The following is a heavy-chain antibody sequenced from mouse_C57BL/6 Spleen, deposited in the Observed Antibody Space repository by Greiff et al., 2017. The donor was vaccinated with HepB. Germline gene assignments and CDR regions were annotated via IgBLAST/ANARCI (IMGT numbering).Heavy chain of an antibody. CDR1: GYTFTSYW. D-gene: IGHD2-3*01. J-gene: IGHJ3*01. V-gene: IGHV1-50*01. CDR2: IDPSDSYT. Sequence: QVQLQQPGAELVKPGASVKLSCKASGYTFTSYWMQWVKQRPGQGLEWFGEIDPSDSYTNYNQKFRGKATLTVDTSSSTAYMQLSSLTSEGSAVYYCARKALYDGYYEFAYWGQGTLVTVSA. CDR3: ARKALYDGYYEFAY.